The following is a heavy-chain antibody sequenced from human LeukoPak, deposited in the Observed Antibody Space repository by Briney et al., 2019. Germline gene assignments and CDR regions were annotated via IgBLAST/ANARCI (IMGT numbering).Heavy chain of an antibody. CDR1: GFTVSSNY. CDR3: ARDLKVPGVYFDS. J-gene: IGHJ4*02. V-gene: IGHV3-66*01. Sequence: GGSLRLSCAASGFTVSSNYMSWVRQAPGKGLEWVSIIYSGGPTYYADSVKGRFTVSRDNAQSSLYLQMNSLRVEDTAVYYCARDLKVPGVYFDSWGQGTLVTVSS. CDR2: IYSGGPT. D-gene: IGHD3-10*01.